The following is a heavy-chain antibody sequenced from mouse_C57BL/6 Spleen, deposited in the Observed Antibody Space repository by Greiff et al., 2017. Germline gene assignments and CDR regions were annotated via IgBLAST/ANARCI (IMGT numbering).Heavy chain of an antibody. Sequence: QVQLQQPGAELVKPGASVKLSCKASGYTFTSYWMHWVKQRPGQGLEWIGMIHPNSGSTNYNEKFKSKATLTVDKSSSTAYMQLSSLTSEDSGVYYCAREKGGTNYGYDEGAWFAYWGQGTLVTVSA. CDR1: GYTFTSYW. V-gene: IGHV1-64*01. D-gene: IGHD2-2*01. J-gene: IGHJ3*01. CDR3: AREKGGTNYGYDEGAWFAY. CDR2: IHPNSGST.